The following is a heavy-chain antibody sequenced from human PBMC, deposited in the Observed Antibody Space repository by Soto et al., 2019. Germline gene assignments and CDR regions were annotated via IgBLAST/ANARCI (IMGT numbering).Heavy chain of an antibody. Sequence: QVQLVQPGAEVKKPGASVKFSCKASGYIFTNFYIHWVRQAPGQGLEWIGIINPNGGSTNYAQNFQGRVTMTRDTATRTVYLDLSSLRSADTAVYYCTRGLASGDYWGQGTLITVSS. J-gene: IGHJ4*02. CDR2: INPNGGST. D-gene: IGHD6-6*01. CDR1: GYIFTNFY. V-gene: IGHV1-46*03. CDR3: TRGLASGDY.